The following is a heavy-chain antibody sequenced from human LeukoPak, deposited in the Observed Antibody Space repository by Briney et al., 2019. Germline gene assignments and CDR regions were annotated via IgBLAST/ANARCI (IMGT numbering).Heavy chain of an antibody. CDR1: GYTFTSYY. CDR3: ARDLLIVVVMDLDYYYGMDV. Sequence: ASVKVSCKESGYTFTSYYMHWVRQAPGQGLEWMGIINPSGGSTSYAQKFQGRVTMTRDTSTSTVYMELSSLRSEDTAVYYCARDLLIVVVMDLDYYYGMDVWGQGTTVTVSS. J-gene: IGHJ6*02. V-gene: IGHV1-46*01. D-gene: IGHD3-22*01. CDR2: INPSGGST.